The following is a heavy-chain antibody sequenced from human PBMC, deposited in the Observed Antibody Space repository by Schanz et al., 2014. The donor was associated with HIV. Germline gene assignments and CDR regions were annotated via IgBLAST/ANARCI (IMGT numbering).Heavy chain of an antibody. CDR1: GGTFSSYA. V-gene: IGHV1-69*01. CDR3: ARGAAEMATMTPWRY. J-gene: IGHJ4*02. CDR2: MIPSFRLR. Sequence: QVQLVQSGAEVKKPGSSVKVSCKASGGTFSSYAISWVRQAPGQGLEWMGGMIPSFRLRTYAQKFQGRVTIAADESASTAYMELNSLRSDDTAVYYCARGAAEMATMTPWRYWGQGTLVTVSS. D-gene: IGHD5-12*01.